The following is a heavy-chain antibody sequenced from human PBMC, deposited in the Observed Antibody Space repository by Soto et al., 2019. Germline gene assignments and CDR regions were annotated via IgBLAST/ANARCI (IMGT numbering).Heavy chain of an antibody. D-gene: IGHD5-12*01. J-gene: IGHJ5*02. CDR3: ARDRDGYNYNRNWFDP. V-gene: IGHV3-30-3*01. CDR1: GFTFSSYA. Sequence: GGSLRLSCAASGFTFSSYAMHWVRQAPGKGLEWVAVISYDGSNKYYADSVKGRFTISRDNSKNTLYLQMNSLRAEDTAVYYCARDRDGYNYNRNWFDPWGQGTMVTV. CDR2: ISYDGSNK.